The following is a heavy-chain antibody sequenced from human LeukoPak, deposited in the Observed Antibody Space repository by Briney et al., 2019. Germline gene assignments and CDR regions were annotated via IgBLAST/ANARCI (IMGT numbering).Heavy chain of an antibody. D-gene: IGHD6-19*01. J-gene: IGHJ4*02. Sequence: PSETLSLTCTVSGGSISSGSYYWSWIRQPAGKGLEWIGRIYTSGSTNYNPSLKSRVTMSVDTSKNQFSLKLSSVTAADTAVYYCARDSVAGTDYWGQGTLVTVSS. CDR1: GGSISSGSYY. CDR3: ARDSVAGTDY. V-gene: IGHV4-61*02. CDR2: IYTSGST.